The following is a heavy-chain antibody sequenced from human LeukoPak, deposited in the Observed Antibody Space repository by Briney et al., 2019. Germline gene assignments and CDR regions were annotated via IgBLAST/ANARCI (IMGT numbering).Heavy chain of an antibody. J-gene: IGHJ4*02. Sequence: GGSLRLSCAASGFTFSGSSMHWVRQASGKGLEWVGRIRSKASRCATTYDASVKGRFTLSRDDSKNTAYLQMNSLKTEDTAVYYCTMDAYWGQGALVTVSS. V-gene: IGHV3-73*01. CDR2: IRSKASRCAT. CDR1: GFTFSGSS. CDR3: TMDAY. D-gene: IGHD3/OR15-3a*01.